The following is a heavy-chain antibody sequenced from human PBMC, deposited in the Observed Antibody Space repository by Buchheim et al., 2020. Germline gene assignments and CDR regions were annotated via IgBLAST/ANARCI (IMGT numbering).Heavy chain of an antibody. D-gene: IGHD3-3*01. CDR2: INSDGSST. V-gene: IGHV3-74*01. J-gene: IGHJ5*02. CDR1: GFTFSSYW. CDR3: ARDVGPNYDFWSGYSGGWFDP. Sequence: EVQLVESGGGLVQPGGSLRLSCAASGFTFSSYWMHWVRQAPGKGLMWVSRINSDGSSTSYADSVKGRFTISRDNAKNTLYLQMNSLRAEDTAVYYCARDVGPNYDFWSGYSGGWFDPWGQGTL.